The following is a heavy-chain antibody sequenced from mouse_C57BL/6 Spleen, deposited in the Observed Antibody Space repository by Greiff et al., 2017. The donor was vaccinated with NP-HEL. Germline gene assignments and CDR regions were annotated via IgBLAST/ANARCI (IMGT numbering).Heavy chain of an antibody. CDR2: IYPGDGDT. CDR3: ARSYYGSSWFAY. D-gene: IGHD1-1*01. CDR1: GYAFSSSW. V-gene: IGHV1-82*01. Sequence: VKLVESGPELVKPGASVKISCKASGYAFSSSWMNWVKQRPGKGLEWIGRIYPGDGDTNYNGKFKGKATLTADKSSSTAYMQLSSLTSEDSAVYFCARSYYGSSWFAYWGQGTLVTVSA. J-gene: IGHJ3*01.